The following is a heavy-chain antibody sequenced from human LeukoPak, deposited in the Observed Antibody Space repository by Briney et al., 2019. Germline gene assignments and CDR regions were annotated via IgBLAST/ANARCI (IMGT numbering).Heavy chain of an antibody. Sequence: GESLKISCKGSGHSFTSYWIGWVRQMPGKGLEWMGIIYPGDSDTRYSPSFQGQVTISADKSISTAYLQWSSLKASDTAMYYCARRVTMVRGVTAFDYWGQGTLVTVSS. D-gene: IGHD3-10*01. V-gene: IGHV5-51*01. CDR3: ARRVTMVRGVTAFDY. CDR2: IYPGDSDT. CDR1: GHSFTSYW. J-gene: IGHJ4*02.